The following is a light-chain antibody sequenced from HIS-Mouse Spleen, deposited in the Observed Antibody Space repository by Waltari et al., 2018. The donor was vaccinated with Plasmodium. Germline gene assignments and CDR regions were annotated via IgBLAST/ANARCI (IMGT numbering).Light chain of an antibody. CDR1: ALPKKY. CDR2: EDS. CDR3: YSTDSSGNHRV. J-gene: IGLJ3*02. Sequence: SYELTQPPSVSVSPGQTAMITCSVDALPKKYAYWYQQKSGQAPVLVIYEDSKRPSGIPERFSGSSSGTMATLTISGAQVEDEADYYCYSTDSSGNHRVFGGGTKLTVL. V-gene: IGLV3-10*01.